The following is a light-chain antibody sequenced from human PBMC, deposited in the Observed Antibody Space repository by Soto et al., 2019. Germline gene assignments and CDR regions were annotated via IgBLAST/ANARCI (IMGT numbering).Light chain of an antibody. CDR1: QNIGTN. CDR3: KPEIGSLLI. Sequence: EILMAQSPATLSVSPGERATLSCRASQNIGTNLAWYQQQPGQAPSLLIYRASTRAPGVPARFSGSGSGTEFTLAISSLQSEDFVVYYCKPEIGSLLIFGQVT. V-gene: IGKV3-15*01. CDR2: RAS. J-gene: IGKJ5*01.